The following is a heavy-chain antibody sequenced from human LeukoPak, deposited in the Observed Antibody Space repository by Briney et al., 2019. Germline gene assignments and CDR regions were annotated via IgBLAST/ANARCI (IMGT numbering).Heavy chain of an antibody. CDR2: IKQDGSEK. V-gene: IGHV3-7*05. J-gene: IGHJ4*02. CDR1: GFTFSGYW. D-gene: IGHD1-26*01. CDR3: ARTLCIVGATQFDY. Sequence: PGGSLRLSCAASGFTFSGYWMSWVRQAPGKGLEWVANIKQDGSEKNYVDSVKGRFTISRDNAKNSLYLQLNSLRVEDTAVYYCARTLCIVGATQFDYWGQGTLVTVSS.